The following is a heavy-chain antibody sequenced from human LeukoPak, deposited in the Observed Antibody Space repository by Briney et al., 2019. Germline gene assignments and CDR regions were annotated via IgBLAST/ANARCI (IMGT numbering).Heavy chain of an antibody. CDR3: ARIAPPTSSARDHYYYYYYMDV. V-gene: IGHV5-51*01. CDR1: GYSFTSYW. Sequence: GESLKISCKGSGYSFTSYWIGWVRQMPGKGLEWMGIIYPGDSDTRYSPSFQGQVTISADKSISTAYLQWSSLKASDTAMYYCARIAPPTSSARDHYYYYYYMDVWGKGTTVTVSS. D-gene: IGHD6-25*01. J-gene: IGHJ6*03. CDR2: IYPGDSDT.